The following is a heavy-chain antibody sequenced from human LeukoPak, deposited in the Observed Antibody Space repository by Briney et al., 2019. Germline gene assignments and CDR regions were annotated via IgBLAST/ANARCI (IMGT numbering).Heavy chain of an antibody. D-gene: IGHD5-12*01. J-gene: IGHJ5*02. CDR3: AGDSGVATSLDR. Sequence: SDTLSLTCSVSGGSISTDYWNWIRQPAAKGLEWIGRLYTNRRNDYNPSLKSRVTISVDKYKNQFSLNLISVTAADTAVYYCAGDSGVATSLDRWGQGILVTVSS. V-gene: IGHV4-4*07. CDR1: GGSISTDY. CDR2: LYTNRRN.